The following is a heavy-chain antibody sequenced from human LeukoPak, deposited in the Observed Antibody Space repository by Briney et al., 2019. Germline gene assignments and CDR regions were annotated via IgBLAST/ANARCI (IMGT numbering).Heavy chain of an antibody. V-gene: IGHV3-23*01. CDR2: ISSSGGST. CDR3: AKTVVPAAIEYYFDY. D-gene: IGHD2-2*01. Sequence: GGSLRLSCAASGFTFSSYAMSWVRQAPGKGLEWVSAISSSGGSTYYADSVKGRLTISRDNSKKTLYLQMNSLRAEDTAVYYCAKTVVPAAIEYYFDYWGQGTLVTVSS. CDR1: GFTFSSYA. J-gene: IGHJ4*02.